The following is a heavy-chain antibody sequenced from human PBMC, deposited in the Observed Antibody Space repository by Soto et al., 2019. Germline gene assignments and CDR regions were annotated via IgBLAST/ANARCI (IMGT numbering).Heavy chain of an antibody. D-gene: IGHD2-15*01. CDR2: TGDSGGGT. J-gene: IGHJ4*02. Sequence: GGSLRLSCAASGFTFSIYAMTWVRQAPGKGLEWVSATGDSGGGTYYADSVKGRFTISRDNSKNMLYLQMSSLRAEDTAIYYCAKGAYAANQYLYSPAFDYWGQGTLVTVSS. CDR1: GFTFSIYA. V-gene: IGHV3-23*01. CDR3: AKGAYAANQYLYSPAFDY.